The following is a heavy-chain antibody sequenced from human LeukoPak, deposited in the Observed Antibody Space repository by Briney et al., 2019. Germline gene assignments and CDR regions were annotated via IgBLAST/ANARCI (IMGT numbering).Heavy chain of an antibody. V-gene: IGHV3-48*03. J-gene: IGHJ6*04. Sequence: RPGGSLRLSCAASGFTFSSYAMNWVRQAPGKGLEGVSYISSSGSTIYYADSVKGRFTISRDNAKNSLYLQMNSLRAEDTAVYYCAELGITMIGGVWGKGTTVTISS. CDR1: GFTFSSYA. CDR3: AELGITMIGGV. CDR2: ISSSGSTI. D-gene: IGHD3-10*02.